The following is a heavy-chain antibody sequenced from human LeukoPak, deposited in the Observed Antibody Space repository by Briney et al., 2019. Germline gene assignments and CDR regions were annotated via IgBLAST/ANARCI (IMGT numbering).Heavy chain of an antibody. J-gene: IGHJ4*02. CDR3: ARTHVADDITMPG. CDR1: GFTFSSYS. Sequence: PGGSLRLSCAASGFTFSSYSMSWVRQAPGEGLEWVSCIGSSGNYIYYADSVKGRFTISRDNAKNSLYLLMNSLRAEDTAVYYCARTHVADDITMPGWGQGTLVTVSS. D-gene: IGHD3-10*01. V-gene: IGHV3-21*01. CDR2: IGSSGNYI.